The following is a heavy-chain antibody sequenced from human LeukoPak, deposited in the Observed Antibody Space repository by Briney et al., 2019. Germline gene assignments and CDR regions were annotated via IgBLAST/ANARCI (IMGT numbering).Heavy chain of an antibody. Sequence: HPGGSLRLSCTASGFTFGEDAMSSFRQAPGKGLEWVGFIRSKNNGATAEYAASVKGRFSISRDDSKSIAYLQMNSLKTEDTAVYFCARLIAVVVAASSYFDSWGQGTRVAVSS. CDR3: ARLIAVVVAASSYFDS. CDR2: IRSKNNGATA. CDR1: GFTFGEDA. J-gene: IGHJ4*02. D-gene: IGHD2-15*01. V-gene: IGHV3-49*03.